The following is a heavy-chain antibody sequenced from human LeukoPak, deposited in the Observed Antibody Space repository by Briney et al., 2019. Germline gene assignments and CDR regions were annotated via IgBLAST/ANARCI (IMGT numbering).Heavy chain of an antibody. V-gene: IGHV4-34*01. D-gene: IGHD2/OR15-2a*01. J-gene: IGHJ6*02. CDR1: IGSFSGYY. CDR2: INHRGTT. CDR3: ARGVTSALSYYDGMDV. Sequence: PSETLSLTCAVYIGSFSGYYWSWTRQTPGKGLEWIGEINHRGTTYYNPSLESRVIISVDPSKNQFSLNLHSVTAADTAVYYCARGVTSALSYYDGMDVWGQGTTVTVS.